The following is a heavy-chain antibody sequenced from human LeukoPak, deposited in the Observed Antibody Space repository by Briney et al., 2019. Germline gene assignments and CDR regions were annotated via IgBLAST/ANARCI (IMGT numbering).Heavy chain of an antibody. D-gene: IGHD3-10*01. V-gene: IGHV1-46*01. J-gene: IGHJ4*02. CDR2: INPRGGST. Sequence: ASVKVSCKASEYTFTNFYMHWVRQAPGQGLEWMGIINPRGGSTTSAQKFQGRITLTRDTSTSTFYMELSSLKSQDTAVYYCARDYHGSGSLTTFDYWGQGTLVTVSS. CDR1: EYTFTNFY. CDR3: ARDYHGSGSLTTFDY.